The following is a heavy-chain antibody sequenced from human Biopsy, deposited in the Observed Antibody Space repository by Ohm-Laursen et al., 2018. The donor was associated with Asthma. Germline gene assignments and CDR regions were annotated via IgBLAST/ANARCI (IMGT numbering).Heavy chain of an antibody. CDR1: GGTFNTYV. Sequence: GPSETASCKSLGGTFNTYVIGWVRQAPGQGLEWMGGINSVFGTTTYPQKFQDRVTITADDSTSTVYMELSSLRSEDTAVYYCARKAGSCISRTCYSLDFWGQGTLATVSS. J-gene: IGHJ4*02. CDR3: ARKAGSCISRTCYSLDF. V-gene: IGHV1-69*01. CDR2: INSVFGTT. D-gene: IGHD2-2*01.